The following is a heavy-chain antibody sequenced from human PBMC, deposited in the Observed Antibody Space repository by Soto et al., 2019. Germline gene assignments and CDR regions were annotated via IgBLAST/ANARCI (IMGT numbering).Heavy chain of an antibody. Sequence: EVYLVESGGGLVQPGESLRLSCAASGFTFSKYWMNCVRQAPGKGLQWVANIKEDGTTESYSDSVKGRFTISRDNAKNLLYLQMYSLRVDDTAVYYCGRVVGYGDVVDPWGQGTLVTVSS. CDR2: IKEDGTTE. CDR3: GRVVGYGDVVDP. CDR1: GFTFSKYW. J-gene: IGHJ5*02. D-gene: IGHD4-17*01. V-gene: IGHV3-7*03.